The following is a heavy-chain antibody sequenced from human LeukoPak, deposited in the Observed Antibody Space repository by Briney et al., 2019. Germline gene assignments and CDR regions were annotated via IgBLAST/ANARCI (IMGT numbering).Heavy chain of an antibody. CDR1: GDSISSGDYY. CDR3: ARYSAAQFDY. D-gene: IGHD6-13*01. J-gene: IGHJ4*02. CDR2: IYHSGST. V-gene: IGHV4-39*07. Sequence: PSETLPLTCTVSGDSISSGDYYWSWIRQPPGKGLEWIGSIYHSGSTYYNPSLKSRVTISVDTSKNQFSLKLSSATAADTAVYYCARYSAAQFDYWGQGTLVTVSS.